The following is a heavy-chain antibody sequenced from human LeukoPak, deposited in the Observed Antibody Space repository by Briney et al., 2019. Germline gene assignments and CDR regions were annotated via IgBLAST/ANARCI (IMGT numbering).Heavy chain of an antibody. CDR3: ARAKHSTIVGATTSDY. D-gene: IGHD1-26*01. Sequence: GGSLRLSCAASGFTFSSYEMNWVRQAPGKGLEWVSYISSSGSTIYYADSVKGRFTISRDNARNSLYLQMNSLRAEDTALYYCARAKHSTIVGATTSDYWGQGTLVTVSS. CDR2: ISSSGSTI. V-gene: IGHV3-48*03. CDR1: GFTFSSYE. J-gene: IGHJ4*02.